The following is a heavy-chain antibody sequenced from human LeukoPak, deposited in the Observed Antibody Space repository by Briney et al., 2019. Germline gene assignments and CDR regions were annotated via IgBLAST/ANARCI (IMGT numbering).Heavy chain of an antibody. J-gene: IGHJ6*03. CDR1: GFTFSSYG. D-gene: IGHD3-9*01. CDR3: TTEAYYDILTGYYRGYYYMDV. V-gene: IGHV3-15*01. CDR2: IKSKTDGGTT. Sequence: GGSLRLSCAASGFTFSSYGMHWVRQAPGKGLEWVGRIKSKTDGGTTDYAAPVKGRFTISRDDSKNTLYLQMNSLKTEDTAVYYCTTEAYYDILTGYYRGYYYMDVWGKGTTVTVSS.